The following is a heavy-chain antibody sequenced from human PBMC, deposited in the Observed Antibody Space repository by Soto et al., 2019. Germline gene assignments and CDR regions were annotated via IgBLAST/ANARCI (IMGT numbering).Heavy chain of an antibody. V-gene: IGHV1-18*01. Sequence: ASVKVSCKASGYTFTSYGISWVRQAPGQGLEWMGWISAYNGNTNYAQKLQGRVTMTTDTSTSTAYMELRSLRSDDTAVYYCEKDHLFSGWTSGGYFDYWGQGALVTVSS. CDR2: ISAYNGNT. CDR3: EKDHLFSGWTSGGYFDY. CDR1: GYTFTSYG. J-gene: IGHJ4*02. D-gene: IGHD6-19*01.